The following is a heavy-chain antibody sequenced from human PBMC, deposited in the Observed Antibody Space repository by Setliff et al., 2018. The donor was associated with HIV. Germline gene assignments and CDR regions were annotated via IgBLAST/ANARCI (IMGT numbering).Heavy chain of an antibody. V-gene: IGHV3-30*18. Sequence: PGGSLRLSCAASGFPFSSYDTHWVRQAPGKGLEWVALISFDGNDKYYTDSVKGRFTISRDDSKNTLYLQMNSLRAEDTAVYYCAKDFYGMDVWGQGTTVTVSS. J-gene: IGHJ6*02. CDR1: GFPFSSYD. CDR2: ISFDGNDK. CDR3: AKDFYGMDV.